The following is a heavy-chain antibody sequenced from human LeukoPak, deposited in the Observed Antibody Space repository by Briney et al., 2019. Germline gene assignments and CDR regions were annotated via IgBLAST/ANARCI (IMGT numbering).Heavy chain of an antibody. V-gene: IGHV4-34*01. Sequence: PSETLSLTCAVYGGSFSGYYWSWIRQPLGKGLEWIGEINHSGSTNYNPSLKSRVTISVDTSKNQFSLKLSSVTAADTAVYYCARGSGKTYYYDSSGYYPFDYWGQGTLVTVSS. CDR3: ARGSGKTYYYDSSGYYPFDY. CDR2: INHSGST. D-gene: IGHD3-22*01. J-gene: IGHJ4*02. CDR1: GGSFSGYY.